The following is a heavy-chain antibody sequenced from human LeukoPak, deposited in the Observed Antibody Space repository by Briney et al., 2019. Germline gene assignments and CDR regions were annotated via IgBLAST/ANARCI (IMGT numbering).Heavy chain of an antibody. D-gene: IGHD3-3*01. V-gene: IGHV3-21*01. CDR2: ISSGNSYI. CDR3: ARDYDFWSGPNWFDP. Sequence: PGGSLRPSCSASGFTFSSYSMNWVRQAPGKGLEWASSISSGNSYIYYADSVKGRFTISRDNAKDSMYLQMNSLRAEDTAVYYCARDYDFWSGPNWFDPWGQGTLVTVSS. CDR1: GFTFSSYS. J-gene: IGHJ5*02.